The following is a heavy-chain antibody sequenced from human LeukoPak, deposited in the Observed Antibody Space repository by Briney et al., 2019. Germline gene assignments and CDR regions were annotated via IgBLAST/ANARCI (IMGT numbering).Heavy chain of an antibody. V-gene: IGHV1-3*01. CDR3: ARGVWSSHNKEYFLDY. J-gene: IGHJ4*02. CDR2: INAGNGKT. D-gene: IGHD2-2*01. CDR1: GYTFDIYA. Sequence: ASVKVSCKSSGYTFDIYAMNWVRQAPGQRPEWMGWINAGNGKTKYSQSFQGRVTITRDTSASTAYMELSSLRSEDTAVYYCARGVWSSHNKEYFLDYWGQGTLVTVSP.